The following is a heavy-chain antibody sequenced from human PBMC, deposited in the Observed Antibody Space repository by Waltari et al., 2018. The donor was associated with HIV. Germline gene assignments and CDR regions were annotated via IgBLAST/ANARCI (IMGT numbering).Heavy chain of an antibody. CDR1: GFTVSSNY. D-gene: IGHD6-13*01. CDR3: ARGGIAAAGAFDY. V-gene: IGHV3-53*01. Sequence: EVQLVESGGGLIQPGGSLRLSCAASGFTVSSNYMSWVRQAPGKGLEWVSGIYSGGSTYYTGSVKGRLTNSRDNYKNTVYLEMNSLRAEDTAVYYCARGGIAAAGAFDYWGQGTLVTVSS. CDR2: IYSGGST. J-gene: IGHJ4*02.